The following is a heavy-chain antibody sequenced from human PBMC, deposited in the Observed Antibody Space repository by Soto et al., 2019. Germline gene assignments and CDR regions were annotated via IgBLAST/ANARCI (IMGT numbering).Heavy chain of an antibody. V-gene: IGHV3-33*01. J-gene: IGHJ4*02. D-gene: IGHD5-12*01. CDR2: IWYDGSNK. CDR1: GFTFSSYG. CDR3: ARSINSGYGQYFDY. Sequence: GGSLRLSCAASGFTFSSYGMHWVRQAPGKGLEWVAVIWYDGSNKYYADSVKGRFTISRDNSKNTLYLQMNSLRAEDTAVYYCARSINSGYGQYFDYWGQGTLVTVSS.